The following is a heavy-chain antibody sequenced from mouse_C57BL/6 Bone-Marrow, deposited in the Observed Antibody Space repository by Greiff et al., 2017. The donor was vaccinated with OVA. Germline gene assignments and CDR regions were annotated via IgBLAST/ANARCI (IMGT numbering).Heavy chain of an antibody. CDR1: GFNITDDY. CDR2: IDPDNGDT. CDR3: IDAFDY. V-gene: IGHV14-4*01. J-gene: IGHJ2*01. Sequence: VQLQQSGAELVRPGASVKLSCTASGFNITDDYMHWVKQRPEQGLEWIGWIDPDNGDTEYASKFQGKATITADTSSNTAYLQLSSLTSEYTAVYYCIDAFDYWGQGTTLTVSS. D-gene: IGHD2-3*01.